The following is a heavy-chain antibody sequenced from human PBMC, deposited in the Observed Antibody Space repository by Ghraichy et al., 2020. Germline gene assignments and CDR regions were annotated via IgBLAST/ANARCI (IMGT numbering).Heavy chain of an antibody. CDR1: EFTFSSYA. D-gene: IGHD3-22*01. V-gene: IGHV3-23*01. J-gene: IGHJ6*02. CDR2: ISGSGGST. Sequence: LSLTCAASEFTFSSYAMSWVRQAPGKGLEWVSAISGSGGSTYYADSVKGRFTISRDNSKNTLYLQMNSLRAEDTAVYYCAKDPNYYDSSGYYYSYYGMDVWGQGTTVTVSS. CDR3: AKDPNYYDSSGYYYSYYGMDV.